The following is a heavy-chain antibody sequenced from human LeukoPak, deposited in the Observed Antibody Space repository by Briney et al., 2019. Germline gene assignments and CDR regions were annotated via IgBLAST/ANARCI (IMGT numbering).Heavy chain of an antibody. D-gene: IGHD5-18*01. CDR3: ARATTAMVTDY. J-gene: IGHJ4*02. V-gene: IGHV1-2*04. CDR2: INPNSGGT. Sequence: ASVKVSCKASGYAFTGYYMHWVRQAPGQGLEWMGWINPNSGGTNYAQKFQGWVTMTRDTSISTAYMELSRLRSDDTAVYYCARATTAMVTDYWGQGTLVTVSS. CDR1: GYAFTGYY.